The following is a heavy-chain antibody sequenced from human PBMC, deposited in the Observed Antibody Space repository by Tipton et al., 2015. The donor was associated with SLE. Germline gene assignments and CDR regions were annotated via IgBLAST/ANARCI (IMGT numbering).Heavy chain of an antibody. CDR3: ARLHGYSYGLNWFDP. V-gene: IGHV4-39*07. J-gene: IGHJ5*02. Sequence: TLSLTCTVFDGSLSGYYWAWIRQPPGKGLGWIGSIYYTGTTTYYNSFLKSRVTMSVDTSKNQFSLRLTSVIAADTAVYYCARLHGYSYGLNWFDPWGQGTLISVSS. CDR2: IYYTGTT. CDR1: DGSLSGYY. D-gene: IGHD5-18*01.